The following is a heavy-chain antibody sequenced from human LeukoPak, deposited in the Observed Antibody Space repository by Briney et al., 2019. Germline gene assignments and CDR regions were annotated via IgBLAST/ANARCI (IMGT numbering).Heavy chain of an antibody. J-gene: IGHJ4*02. Sequence: GGSLRLSCAASGFTFSTYSMHWVRQAPGKGLEWVAVISYDGNNKYYADSVKGRFTISRDNAKNSLYLQMNGLRAEDTALYHCARADSSGYYYDYWGQGTLVTVSS. CDR3: ARADSSGYYYDY. CDR1: GFTFSTYS. D-gene: IGHD3-22*01. CDR2: ISYDGNNK. V-gene: IGHV3-30*03.